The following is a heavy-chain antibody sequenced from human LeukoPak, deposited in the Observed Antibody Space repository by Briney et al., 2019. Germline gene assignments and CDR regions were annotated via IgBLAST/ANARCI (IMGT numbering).Heavy chain of an antibody. J-gene: IGHJ4*02. Sequence: GASVKVSCKASGGTFSSYAISWVRQAPGQGLEWMGGIIPIFGTANYAQKFQGRVTITADKSTSTAYMELSSLRSEDTAVYYCAERDSSSSPLGYWGQGTLVTVSS. CDR2: IIPIFGTA. D-gene: IGHD6-6*01. CDR3: AERDSSSSPLGY. CDR1: GGTFSSYA. V-gene: IGHV1-69*06.